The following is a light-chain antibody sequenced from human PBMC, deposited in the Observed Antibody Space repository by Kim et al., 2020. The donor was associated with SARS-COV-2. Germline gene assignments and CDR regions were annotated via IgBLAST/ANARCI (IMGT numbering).Light chain of an antibody. J-gene: IGKJ5*01. V-gene: IGKV3-15*01. CDR1: QSVGSN. Sequence: ERVMTQSPDTLSVSPGERATLSCRASQSVGSNLAWYQHKLGQPPRLVIYGISTRVTGFPARFSGSGSGTEFTLTISSLQSEDSAISYCQQYNQWPITFGQGTRLEIK. CDR2: GIS. CDR3: QQYNQWPIT.